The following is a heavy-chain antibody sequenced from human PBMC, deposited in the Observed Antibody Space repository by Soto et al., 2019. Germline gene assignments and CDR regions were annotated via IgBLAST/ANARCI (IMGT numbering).Heavy chain of an antibody. CDR3: AKDLLLWVGEVLSPYFDY. V-gene: IGHV3-23*01. Sequence: GGSLRLSCAASGFTFSSYAMSWVRQAPGKGLEWVSAISGSGGSTYYAESVKGRFTIPRDNSKNTLYLQMNSLRAEDTAVDYCAKDLLLWVGEVLSPYFDYWGQGTLVTVSS. CDR2: ISGSGGST. D-gene: IGHD3-10*01. J-gene: IGHJ4*02. CDR1: GFTFSSYA.